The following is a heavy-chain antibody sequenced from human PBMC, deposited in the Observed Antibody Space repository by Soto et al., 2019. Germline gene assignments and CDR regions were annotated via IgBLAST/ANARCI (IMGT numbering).Heavy chain of an antibody. V-gene: IGHV4-30-4*08. Sequence: SETLSLTCTVSGDSISSFSNHYCSWIRQAPGRGLEWIGYIYYSGSTYYNPSLKSRVTISVDTSKNQFSLKLSSVTAADTAVYYCARVADCSGGSCYFSVDYWGQGTLVTVSS. CDR2: IYYSGST. J-gene: IGHJ4*02. D-gene: IGHD2-15*01. CDR3: ARVADCSGGSCYFSVDY. CDR1: GDSISSFSNHY.